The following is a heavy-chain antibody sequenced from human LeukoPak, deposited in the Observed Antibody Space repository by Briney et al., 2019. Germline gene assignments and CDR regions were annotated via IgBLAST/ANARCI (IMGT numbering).Heavy chain of an antibody. CDR1: GGSFSGYY. CDR3: ARGFSYSSRLGY. CDR2: INHSGST. V-gene: IGHV4-34*01. J-gene: IGHJ4*02. Sequence: SETLSLTCAVYGGSFSGYYWSWIRQPPGKGLEWIGEINHSGSTNYNPSLKSRVIISVDTSKNQFSLKLSSVTAADTAVYYCARGFSYSSRLGYWGQGTLVTVSS. D-gene: IGHD6-13*01.